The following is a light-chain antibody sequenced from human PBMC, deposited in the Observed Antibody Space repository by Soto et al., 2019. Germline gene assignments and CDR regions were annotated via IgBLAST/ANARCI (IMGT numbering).Light chain of an antibody. J-gene: IGLJ1*01. CDR3: SSYKSSSTQV. Sequence: QSALTQPASVSGSPGQSITISCTGTSSGVGAYDYVSWYQQHPDKAPKLMIYEVSNRPSGVSNRFSGSKSVNTATLTISGLQADDEADYYCSSYKSSSTQVFGTGTKVTV. CDR1: SSGVGAYDY. CDR2: EVS. V-gene: IGLV2-14*03.